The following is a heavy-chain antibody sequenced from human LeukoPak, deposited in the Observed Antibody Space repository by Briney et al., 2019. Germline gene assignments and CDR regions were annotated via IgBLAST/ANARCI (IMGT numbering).Heavy chain of an antibody. CDR1: GGSISSTSYY. Sequence: PSETLSLTCTVSGGSISSTSYYWSWIRQPPGKGLEWIGYIYYSGSTNYNPSLKSRVTISVDTSKNQFSLKLSSVTAADTAVYYCARVGETVDWYFDLWGRGTLVTVSS. CDR3: ARVGETVDWYFDL. CDR2: IYYSGST. V-gene: IGHV4-61*01. D-gene: IGHD5-24*01. J-gene: IGHJ2*01.